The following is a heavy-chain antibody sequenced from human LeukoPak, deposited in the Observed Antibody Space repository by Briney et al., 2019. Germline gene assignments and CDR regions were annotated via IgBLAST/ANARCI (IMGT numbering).Heavy chain of an antibody. J-gene: IGHJ3*02. V-gene: IGHV4-59*11. CDR2: ISYIGTT. Sequence: SETLSLTCAVSDDSFSSHYWTWIRQPPGKGMEWIGYISYIGTTNYNPSLKSRVTISIDTSKNQFSLKLSSVTAADTAVYYCARDLVTVTKGFDIWGQGTMVSVSA. CDR3: ARDLVTVTKGFDI. CDR1: DDSFSSHY. D-gene: IGHD4-17*01.